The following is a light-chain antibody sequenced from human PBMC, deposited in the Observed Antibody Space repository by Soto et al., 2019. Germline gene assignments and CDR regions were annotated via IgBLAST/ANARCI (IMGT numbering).Light chain of an antibody. CDR2: EVS. CDR3: SSYTSSSTV. CDR1: SSDVGGYNY. J-gene: IGLJ1*01. Sequence: SVLTQPASESGSPGQAITISCTGTSSDVGGYNYVSWYQQHPGKAPKLMIYEVSNRPSGVSNRFSGSKSGNTASLTISGLQAEDEADYYCSSYTSSSTVFGTGTKVTVL. V-gene: IGLV2-14*01.